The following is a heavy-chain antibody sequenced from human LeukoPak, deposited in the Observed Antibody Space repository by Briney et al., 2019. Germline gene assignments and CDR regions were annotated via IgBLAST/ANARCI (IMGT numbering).Heavy chain of an antibody. J-gene: IGHJ4*02. CDR2: INPNSGNT. V-gene: IGHV1-8*01. Sequence: ASVKVSCKASGYTFTSFDINWVRQATGQGLEWMGWINPNSGNTGYAQKFQGRVTMTRNTSISTAYMELSSLRSEDTAVYYCARGSHDILTGYYSFDYWGQGTLVTVSS. D-gene: IGHD3-9*01. CDR1: GYTFTSFD. CDR3: ARGSHDILTGYYSFDY.